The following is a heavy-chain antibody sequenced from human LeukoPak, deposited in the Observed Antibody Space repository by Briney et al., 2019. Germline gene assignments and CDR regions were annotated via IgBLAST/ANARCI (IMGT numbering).Heavy chain of an antibody. CDR1: GGSISSSSYY. V-gene: IGHV4-39*01. D-gene: IGHD1-26*01. Sequence: SETLSLTCNVSGGSISSSSYYWGWIRQPPGKGLEWIGSMYYGGSTYYNPSLKSRVTISVDTSKNQSSLKLSSVTAADTAVYYCARRGPSGRSLDYWGQGTLVTVSS. J-gene: IGHJ4*02. CDR2: MYYGGST. CDR3: ARRGPSGRSLDY.